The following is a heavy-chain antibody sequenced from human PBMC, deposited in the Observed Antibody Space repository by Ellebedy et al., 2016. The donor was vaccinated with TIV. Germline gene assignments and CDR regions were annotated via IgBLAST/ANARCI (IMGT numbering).Heavy chain of an antibody. V-gene: IGHV5-51*01. CDR3: ARHSDDIVTGYGIDV. CDR1: GYSFSTYW. CDR2: IYPGDADT. J-gene: IGHJ6*02. Sequence: GESLKISXKVSGYSFSTYWIGWVRQMPGKGLEWMGIIYPGDADTRYSPSFQGQVIISVDKSISTAYLQWSSLKASDTAMYYCARHSDDIVTGYGIDVWGQGTTVTVSS. D-gene: IGHD3-9*01.